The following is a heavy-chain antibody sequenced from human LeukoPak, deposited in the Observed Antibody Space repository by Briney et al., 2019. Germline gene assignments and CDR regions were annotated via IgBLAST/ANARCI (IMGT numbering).Heavy chain of an antibody. V-gene: IGHV3-23*01. D-gene: IGHD3-22*01. Sequence: GGSLRLSCVASGFTFSSYAMSWVRQAPGKGLEWVSAISGSGGNTYYADSVNGRFTISRDNSKNTLYLQMNSQRAEDTAVYYCATRRADSSGFDHWGQGTLVTVSS. CDR3: ATRRADSSGFDH. CDR2: ISGSGGNT. J-gene: IGHJ4*02. CDR1: GFTFSSYA.